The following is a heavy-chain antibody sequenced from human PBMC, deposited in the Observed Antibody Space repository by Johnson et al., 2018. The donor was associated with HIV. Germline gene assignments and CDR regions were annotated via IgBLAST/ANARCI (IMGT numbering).Heavy chain of an antibody. CDR2: LSGSGDST. CDR3: ARDWETDSSGYHYAFDI. V-gene: IGHV3-23*04. CDR1: GFTFSSYA. D-gene: IGHD3-22*01. Sequence: EQLVESGGGLVQRGGSLRLSCAASGFTFSSYAMSWVRQAPGQGLEWVPALSGSGDSTSYADSVKGRFPVSRANSTNTLYLQMNSRRAEDTAVYYCARDWETDSSGYHYAFDIWGQGTMVTVSS. J-gene: IGHJ3*02.